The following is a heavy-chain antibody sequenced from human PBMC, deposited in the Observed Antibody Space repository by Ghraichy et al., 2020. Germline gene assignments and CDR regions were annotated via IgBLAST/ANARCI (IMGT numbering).Heavy chain of an antibody. CDR2: ISAYNGNT. V-gene: IGHV1-18*04. CDR3: ARDVVEYSSSSGARWAVIFDY. J-gene: IGHJ4*02. D-gene: IGHD6-6*01. Sequence: ASVKVSCKASGYTFTSYGISWVRQAPGQGLEWMGWISAYNGNTNYAQKLQGRVTMTTDTSTSTAYMELRSLRSDDTAVYYCARDVVEYSSSSGARWAVIFDYWGQGTLVTVSS. CDR1: GYTFTSYG.